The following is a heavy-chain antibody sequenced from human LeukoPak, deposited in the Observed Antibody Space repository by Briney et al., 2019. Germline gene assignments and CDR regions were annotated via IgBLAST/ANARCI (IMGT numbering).Heavy chain of an antibody. CDR1: GFTFSSYA. CDR3: AKDSVWFGDLLGGMDV. V-gene: IGHV3-30-3*01. J-gene: IGHJ6*02. CDR2: ISYDGSNK. D-gene: IGHD3-10*01. Sequence: PGGSLRLSCAASGFTFSSYAMHWVRQAPGKGLEWVAVISYDGSNKYYADSVKGRFTISRDISKNTLYLQMNTLRTDDTAVYLCAKDSVWFGDLLGGMDVWGQGTTVTVSS.